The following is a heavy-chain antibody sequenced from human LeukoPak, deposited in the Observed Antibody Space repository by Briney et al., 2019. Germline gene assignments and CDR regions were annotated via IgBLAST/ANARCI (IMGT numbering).Heavy chain of an antibody. J-gene: IGHJ3*02. CDR1: GGSISSHY. CDR3: AIGGMVVGATPHDTCDS. V-gene: IGHV4-59*11. D-gene: IGHD1-26*01. Sequence: SETLSLTCTVSGGSISSHYWSWIRQPPGKGLEWIGYFYYSGSTNYNPSLKSRVTLSVDRSKNQFSLNLSSVTAADTAVYYCAIGGMVVGATPHDTCDSWGQGTMVTVSS. CDR2: FYYSGST.